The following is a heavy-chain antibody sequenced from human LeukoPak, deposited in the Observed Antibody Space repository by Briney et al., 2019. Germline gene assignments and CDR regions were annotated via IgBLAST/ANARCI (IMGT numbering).Heavy chain of an antibody. V-gene: IGHV1-18*04. CDR3: ARHSGSGWQALGY. D-gene: IGHD6-19*01. CDR1: GYTVSNYG. Sequence: ASVKVSCKASGYTVSNYGISWVRQALGLGLEWMGWTSYNGNANYAQKSQDRVTMTTDTSTTTAYMELRSLESDDTAVYYCARHSGSGWQALGYWGQGTLVTVSS. CDR2: TSYNGNA. J-gene: IGHJ4*02.